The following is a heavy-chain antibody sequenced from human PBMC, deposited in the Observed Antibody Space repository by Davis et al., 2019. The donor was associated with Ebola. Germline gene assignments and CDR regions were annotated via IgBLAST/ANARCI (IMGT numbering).Heavy chain of an antibody. CDR3: ARDSGAQYGSGDY. CDR1: GYTFSSYT. J-gene: IGHJ4*02. D-gene: IGHD3-10*01. Sequence: SVKVSCKASGYTFSSYTISWVRQAPGQGLEWMGRIIPILGIANYAQKFQGRVTITADKSTSTAYMELSSLRSEDTAVYYCARDSGAQYGSGDYWGQGTLVTVSS. CDR2: IIPILGIA. V-gene: IGHV1-69*04.